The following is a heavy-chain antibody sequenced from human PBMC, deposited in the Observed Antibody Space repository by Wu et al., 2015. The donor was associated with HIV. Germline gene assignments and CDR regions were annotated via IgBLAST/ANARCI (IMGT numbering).Heavy chain of an antibody. Sequence: QAQLVQSGAEVKQPGSSVKVSCKSSGGSFNNFAISWVRQAPGQGLEWLGGLTLIFGTSIYAQNFQGRVSITTGESKGIAYMDLTSLRSEDTAVYYCARGYFYDGGYFFDSWGQGTLVTVSS. CDR2: LTLIFGTS. D-gene: IGHD2-15*01. J-gene: IGHJ4*02. V-gene: IGHV1-69*05. CDR3: ARGYFYDGGYFFDS. CDR1: GGSFNNFA.